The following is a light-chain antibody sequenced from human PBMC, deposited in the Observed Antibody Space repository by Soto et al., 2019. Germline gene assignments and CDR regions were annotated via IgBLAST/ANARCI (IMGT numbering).Light chain of an antibody. Sequence: DIQMTQSPSSLSASVGDRVTITCRASQSIASYLNWYQHKPGKAPKLLIYAASTLQSGVPSRFSGSGSGTDFTLTISSLQPEDFATYYCQQSYSSPETFGQGTPVE. V-gene: IGKV1-39*01. CDR3: QQSYSSPET. CDR1: QSIASY. J-gene: IGKJ1*01. CDR2: AAS.